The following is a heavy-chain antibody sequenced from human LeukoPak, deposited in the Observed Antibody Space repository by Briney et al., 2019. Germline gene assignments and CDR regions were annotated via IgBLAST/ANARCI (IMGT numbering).Heavy chain of an antibody. CDR2: IYYNGST. CDR1: GGSITSYY. CDR3: ARAKYYDILTGYPEGFDP. D-gene: IGHD3-9*01. Sequence: SETLSLTCTVSGGSITSYYWSWIRQPPGKGLEWIGYIYYNGSTNYNPSLKSRVTISVDTSKNQFSLKLSSVTAADTAVYYCARAKYYDILTGYPEGFDPWGQGTLVTVSS. J-gene: IGHJ5*02. V-gene: IGHV4-59*01.